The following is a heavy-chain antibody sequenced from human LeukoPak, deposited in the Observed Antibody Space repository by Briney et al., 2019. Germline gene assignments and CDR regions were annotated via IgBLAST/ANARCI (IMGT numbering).Heavy chain of an antibody. Sequence: GGSLRLSCAASGFTVSSNYMSWVRQAPGKGLEWVSVIYSGGSTYYADSVKGRFTISRDNSKNTLYLQMNSLRAEDTAVYYCAKWHLYYYDSSGLPIDYWGQGTLVTVSS. CDR3: AKWHLYYYDSSGLPIDY. V-gene: IGHV3-53*01. D-gene: IGHD3-22*01. CDR1: GFTVSSNY. CDR2: IYSGGST. J-gene: IGHJ4*02.